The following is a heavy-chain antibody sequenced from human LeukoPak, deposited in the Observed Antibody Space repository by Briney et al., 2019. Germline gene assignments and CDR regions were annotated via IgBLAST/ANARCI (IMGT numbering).Heavy chain of an antibody. CDR2: INPSGGST. Sequence: GASVKVSCKASGYTFTSYYMHWVRQAPGQGLEWMGIINPSGGSTSYAQKFQGRVTMTRDMSTSTVYMELSSLRSEDTAVYYCARDLYCSGSSGLHDAFDIWGQGTMVTVSS. CDR3: ARDLYCSGSSGLHDAFDI. V-gene: IGHV1-46*01. J-gene: IGHJ3*02. CDR1: GYTFTSYY. D-gene: IGHD2-2*01.